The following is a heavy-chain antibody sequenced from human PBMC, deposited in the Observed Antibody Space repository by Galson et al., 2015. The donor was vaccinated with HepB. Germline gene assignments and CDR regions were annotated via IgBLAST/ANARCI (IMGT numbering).Heavy chain of an antibody. V-gene: IGHV3-7*01. CDR1: GFSFGNSW. J-gene: IGHJ4*01. Sequence: SLILAGAASGFSFGNSWMMWFRSAPGEGLGWVAARNPGGSEHGYVASVRGSYNLSRDKAQNSLYLQVNSLRAEDTALYYCVTTSRRSAIDYWGHGTLVAVSS. CDR3: VTTSRRSAIDY. D-gene: IGHD1-14*01. CDR2: RNPGGSEH.